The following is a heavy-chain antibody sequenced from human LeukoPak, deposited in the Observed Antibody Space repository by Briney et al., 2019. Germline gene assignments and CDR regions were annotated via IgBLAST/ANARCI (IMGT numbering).Heavy chain of an antibody. CDR2: IWYDGSNK. D-gene: IGHD6-25*01. Sequence: PGRSLRLSCAASGFTFSSYGMHWVRQAPGKGLEWVAVIWYDGSNKYYADSVKGRFTISRDNSKNTLYLQMNSLRAEDTAVYYCARDKYSSAWLNDYWGQGTLVTVSS. CDR1: GFTFSSYG. V-gene: IGHV3-33*01. J-gene: IGHJ4*02. CDR3: ARDKYSSAWLNDY.